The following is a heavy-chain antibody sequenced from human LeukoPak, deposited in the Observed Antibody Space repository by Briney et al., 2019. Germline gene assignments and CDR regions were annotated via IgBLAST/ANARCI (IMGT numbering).Heavy chain of an antibody. V-gene: IGHV3-48*01. Sequence: GGPPRLSCAASVVTLSSYSMHWLRQSPGKGLEGVSYITCRSSSTYYGDSVKGRFTISRDNANNSLCLQMNSLRAEDTAVYDCARVRGGYYMDVWGKGTTVTVSS. CDR3: ARVRGGYYMDV. CDR1: VVTLSSYS. J-gene: IGHJ6*03. CDR2: ITCRSSST. D-gene: IGHD3-10*01.